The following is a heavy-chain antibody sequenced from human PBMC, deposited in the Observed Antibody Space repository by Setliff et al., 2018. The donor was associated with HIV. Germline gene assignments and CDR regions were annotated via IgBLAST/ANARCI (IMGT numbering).Heavy chain of an antibody. D-gene: IGHD1-26*01. Sequence: GASVKVSCKASGDTFNSYTFTWVRQAPGQGPEWTGGIITILGIPNYAPKFQHRVTISADESTKTIYMELSNLKSDDTAVYFCAREVGGRNTLGSCVLDYWGQGTPVTVSS. CDR2: IITILGIP. CDR3: AREVGGRNTLGSCVLDY. J-gene: IGHJ4*02. V-gene: IGHV1-69*10. CDR1: GDTFNSYT.